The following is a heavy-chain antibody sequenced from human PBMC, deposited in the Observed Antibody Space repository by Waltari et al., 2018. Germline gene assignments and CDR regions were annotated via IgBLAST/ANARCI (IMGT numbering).Heavy chain of an antibody. V-gene: IGHV3-23*01. J-gene: IGHJ4*02. CDR1: GFTCSSDD. CDR2: ITNSGGST. D-gene: IGHD2-15*01. Sequence: VQLLESGGGLVQPGGSLRLSCAASGFTCSSDDVNLVRQAPGKGLEWVSYITNSGGSTYHADSVKGRFTISRDNSKNMLYLQMNSLRAEDTAVYYCARRPCRDGNCYMDHWGQGTLVTVSS. CDR3: ARRPCRDGNCYMDH.